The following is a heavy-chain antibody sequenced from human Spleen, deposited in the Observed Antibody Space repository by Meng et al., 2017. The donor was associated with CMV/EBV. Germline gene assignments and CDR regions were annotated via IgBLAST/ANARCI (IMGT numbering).Heavy chain of an antibody. J-gene: IGHJ4*02. Sequence: LSWAASGFIFGSYWMHWVRQAPGKGLEWVATIREDGREKDYVDSLEGRFTISRDNAKNSLFLQMNNLRAEDTAVYYCARSYNFAFDYWGQEILVTVSS. D-gene: IGHD1-1*01. V-gene: IGHV3-7*01. CDR3: ARSYNFAFDY. CDR1: GFIFGSYW. CDR2: IREDGREK.